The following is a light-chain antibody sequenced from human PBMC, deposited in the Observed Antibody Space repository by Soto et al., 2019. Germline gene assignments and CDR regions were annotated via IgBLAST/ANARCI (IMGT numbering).Light chain of an antibody. CDR2: DIS. Sequence: ETVMTQSPATLSVSPGERATLSCRASQSVSTNLAWYQQKPGQAPRLLIYDISLRGTGIPTRFSGSGSGTEFTLTISSLQSEDFAVYYCQLYNSCPLTFGGGTKVEFK. V-gene: IGKV3D-15*01. CDR1: QSVSTN. J-gene: IGKJ4*01. CDR3: QLYNSCPLT.